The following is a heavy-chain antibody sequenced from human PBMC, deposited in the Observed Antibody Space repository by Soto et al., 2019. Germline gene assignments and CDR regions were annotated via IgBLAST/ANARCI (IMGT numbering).Heavy chain of an antibody. J-gene: IGHJ6*02. CDR3: ARNGCSTTTCSNSEAPHHSMDV. CDR1: GGSIRSGYYT. Sequence: SETLSLTCSVSGGSIRSGYYTWICISQQPGKGQEWIGYIFHRGSTQYYPSLKNGVTMSVDMSKNQFSLKLNSVTAADTTVYYCARNGCSTTTCSNSEAPHHSMDVWGRGTTVTVSS. V-gene: IGHV4-31*03. D-gene: IGHD2-2*01. CDR2: IFHRGST.